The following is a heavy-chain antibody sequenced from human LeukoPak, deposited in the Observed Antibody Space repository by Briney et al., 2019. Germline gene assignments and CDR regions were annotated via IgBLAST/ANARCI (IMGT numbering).Heavy chain of an antibody. CDR3: ARDTLTDY. CDR1: GYSISSGYY. Sequence: SETLSLTCTVCGYSISSGYYWGWIRQSPGKGLEWIGNIFHSGNAYYNPSLKSRATISVDTSKNQFSLNLSSVTAADTALYYCARDTLTDYWGQGTLVTVSS. V-gene: IGHV4-38-2*02. J-gene: IGHJ4*02. CDR2: IFHSGNA.